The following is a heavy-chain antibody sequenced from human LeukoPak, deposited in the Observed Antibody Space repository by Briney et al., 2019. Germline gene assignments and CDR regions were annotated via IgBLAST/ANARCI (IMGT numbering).Heavy chain of an antibody. CDR3: TTDRYYDNSELQFQH. V-gene: IGHV3-15*01. Sequence: GGSLRLSCAASGFTLNNACMSWVRQAPGKGLEWLGHIKRVTDGGTIDYAAPVKGRFTISRDDSRNTLYLQMDSLKIEDTAVYYCTTDRYYDNSELQFQHWGQGTLVTVSS. CDR1: GFTLNNAC. J-gene: IGHJ1*01. D-gene: IGHD3-22*01. CDR2: IKRVTDGGTI.